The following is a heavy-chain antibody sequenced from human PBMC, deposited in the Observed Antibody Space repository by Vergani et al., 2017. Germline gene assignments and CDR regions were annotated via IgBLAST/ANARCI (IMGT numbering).Heavy chain of an antibody. D-gene: IGHD2-15*01. Sequence: VQLVESGGAVEQPGGSLRLSCAASGFTFSSYGMHWVRQAPGKGLEWVAVISYDGSNKYYADSVKGRFTISRDNSKNTLYLQMNSLRAEDTAVYYCAKDPRSGPYYYYYYMDVWGKGTTVTVSS. J-gene: IGHJ6*03. V-gene: IGHV3-30*18. CDR3: AKDPRSGPYYYYYYMDV. CDR2: ISYDGSNK. CDR1: GFTFSSYG.